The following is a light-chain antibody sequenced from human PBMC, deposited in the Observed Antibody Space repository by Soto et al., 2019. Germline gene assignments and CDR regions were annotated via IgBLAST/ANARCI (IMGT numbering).Light chain of an antibody. CDR3: QQYGSSPRT. CDR1: QSVSSSY. V-gene: IGKV3-20*01. J-gene: IGKJ1*01. CDR2: GAS. Sequence: EIVLTHSPGTLSLSPCERAALSCSASQSVSSSYLAWYQQKPGQAPRLLIYGASNRATGIPDRFSGSGSGTDFTLTISRLEPEDFAVYYCQQYGSSPRTFGQGTKVDTK.